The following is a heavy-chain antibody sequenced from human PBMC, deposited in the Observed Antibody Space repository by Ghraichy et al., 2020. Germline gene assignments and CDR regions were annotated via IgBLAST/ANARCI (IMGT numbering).Heavy chain of an antibody. CDR3: ARDVVGDVFDV. CDR2: ISRDSSSYI. J-gene: IGHJ3*01. CDR1: GFTISTYR. Sequence: LSITCAASGFTISTYRMNWVRQAPGKGLEWVSSISRDSSSYIYYRDSVKGRFTISRDNAKNSLYLQMNSLRAEDTAVYYCARDVVGDVFDVWGQGTMVTVSS. V-gene: IGHV3-21*01. D-gene: IGHD3-10*01.